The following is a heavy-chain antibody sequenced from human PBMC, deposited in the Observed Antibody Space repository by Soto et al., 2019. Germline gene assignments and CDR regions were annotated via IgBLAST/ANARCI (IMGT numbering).Heavy chain of an antibody. V-gene: IGHV3-21*01. CDR2: ISSSSSYI. J-gene: IGHJ3*02. Sequence: EVQLVESGGGLVKPGGSLRLSCAASGFTFSSYSMNWVRQAPGKGLEWVSSISSSSSYIYYADSVTGRFTISRDNAQSSMYLQMNSLRAEDTAVYYCARGGITFGVVMGTDAFDIWGQGTMVTVSS. CDR3: ARGGITFGVVMGTDAFDI. D-gene: IGHD3-16*01. CDR1: GFTFSSYS.